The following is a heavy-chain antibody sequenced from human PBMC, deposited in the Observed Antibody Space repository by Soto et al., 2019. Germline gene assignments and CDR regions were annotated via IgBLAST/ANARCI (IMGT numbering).Heavy chain of an antibody. D-gene: IGHD3-16*02. CDR3: ARTNPTKYYDYVWGDYRREGMDV. J-gene: IGHJ6*02. CDR1: GVTFSAYA. CDR2: ILPLSGTS. V-gene: IGHV1-69*06. Sequence: SVKVSCKASGVTFSAYAISWVRQAPGQGLEWMGGILPLSGTSNYTQRFQGRVTITADKSTSTAYMELSSLRSDDTAVYYCARTNPTKYYDYVWGDYRREGMDVWGQGTTVTVSS.